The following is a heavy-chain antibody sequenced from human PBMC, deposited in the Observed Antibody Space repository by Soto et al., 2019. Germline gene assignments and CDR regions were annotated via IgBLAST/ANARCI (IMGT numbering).Heavy chain of an antibody. CDR2: ISGSGGST. J-gene: IGHJ4*02. CDR1: GFTFSSYA. CDR3: AKVTREMATINITYATYYFDY. V-gene: IGHV3-23*01. D-gene: IGHD5-12*01. Sequence: GGSLRLSCAASGFTFSSYAMSWVRQAPGKGLEWVSAISGSGGSTYYADSVKGRFTISRDNSKNTLYLQMNSLRAEDTAVYYCAKVTREMATINITYATYYFDYWGQGTLVTVSS.